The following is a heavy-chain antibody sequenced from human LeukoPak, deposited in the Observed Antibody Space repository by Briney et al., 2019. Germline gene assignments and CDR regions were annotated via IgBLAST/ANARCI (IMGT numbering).Heavy chain of an antibody. J-gene: IGHJ6*02. CDR2: ISSSSSTI. CDR1: GFTFSSYG. Sequence: GGSLGLSCAASGFTFSSYGMSWVRQAPGKGLEWVSYISSSSSTIYYADSVKGRFTISRDNAKNSLYLQMNSLRDEDTAVYYCARDGYCSSTSCYTQDFYYYGMDVWGQGTTVTVSS. V-gene: IGHV3-48*02. D-gene: IGHD2-2*02. CDR3: ARDGYCSSTSCYTQDFYYYGMDV.